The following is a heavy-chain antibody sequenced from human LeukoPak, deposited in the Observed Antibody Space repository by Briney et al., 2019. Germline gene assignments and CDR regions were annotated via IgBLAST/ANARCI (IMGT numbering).Heavy chain of an antibody. CDR3: ARTVVGAHDY. D-gene: IGHD1-26*01. Sequence: SETLSLTCTVSGGSISSYYWSWIRQPPGKGLEWIGYIYTSGSTNYNPSLKSRVTISVDTSKNQFSLKLSSVTAADTAVYYCARTVVGAHDYWGQGTLVPVSS. V-gene: IGHV4-4*09. J-gene: IGHJ4*02. CDR2: IYTSGST. CDR1: GGSISSYY.